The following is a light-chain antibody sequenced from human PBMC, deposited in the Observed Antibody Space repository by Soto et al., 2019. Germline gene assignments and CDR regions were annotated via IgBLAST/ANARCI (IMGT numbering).Light chain of an antibody. Sequence: QSVLTQPASVSGSPGQSITISCTGTSSNVGGYDYVSWYQQHPGKAPKLMIFDVSNRPSGVSNRFSGPKSGSTASLTISGLQAEDEADYYCSSYTSSTTLVFGGGTQLTVL. CDR1: SSNVGGYDY. CDR2: DVS. V-gene: IGLV2-14*03. J-gene: IGLJ2*01. CDR3: SSYTSSTTLV.